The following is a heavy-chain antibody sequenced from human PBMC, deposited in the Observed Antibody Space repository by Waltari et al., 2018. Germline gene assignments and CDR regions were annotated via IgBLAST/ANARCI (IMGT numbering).Heavy chain of an antibody. J-gene: IGHJ4*02. CDR1: GYSISSGYY. D-gene: IGHD3-10*01. V-gene: IGHV4-38-2*01. CDR3: ARGDYYDSGSSLSGFDY. Sequence: QVQLQESGPGLVKPSETLSLTCAVSGYSISSGYYWGWIRQPPGKGLEWIGSIYHSGSTYYNPSLKSRVTISVDTSKNQFSLKLSSVTAADTAVYYCARGDYYDSGSSLSGFDYWGQGTLVTVSS. CDR2: IYHSGST.